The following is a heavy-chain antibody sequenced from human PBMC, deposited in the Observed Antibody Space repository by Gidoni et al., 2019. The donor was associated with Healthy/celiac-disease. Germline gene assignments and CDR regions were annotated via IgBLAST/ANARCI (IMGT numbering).Heavy chain of an antibody. CDR2: IRGSGGST. CDR3: EAGATTMYY. V-gene: IGHV3-23*04. J-gene: IGHJ4*02. Sequence: VQLVESGGGLVQLGGSLRLSCAPTGFPFSSYAMSWVRQAPVKGLEGVSGIRGSGGSTYYADSVKGRFTISRDNYKNTLYLQMNSLRAEDTAVYYCEAGATTMYYWGQGTLVTVSS. D-gene: IGHD1-26*01. CDR1: GFPFSSYA.